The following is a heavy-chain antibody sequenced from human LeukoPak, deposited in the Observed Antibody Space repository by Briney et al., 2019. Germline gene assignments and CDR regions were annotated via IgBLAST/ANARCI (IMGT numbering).Heavy chain of an antibody. V-gene: IGHV4-59*01. D-gene: IGHD3-22*01. CDR1: GGSTSSYY. CDR3: ARGPDYYDRSGYTFDY. J-gene: IGHJ4*02. Sequence: SETLSLTCSVSGGSTSSYYWSWLRRPPGKGLEWIGHTHYSGGTNYNPSLKSRVTISVDTFKNQFSLRMSSVTAADTAVYYCARGPDYYDRSGYTFDYWGQGTLVTVSS. CDR2: THYSGGT.